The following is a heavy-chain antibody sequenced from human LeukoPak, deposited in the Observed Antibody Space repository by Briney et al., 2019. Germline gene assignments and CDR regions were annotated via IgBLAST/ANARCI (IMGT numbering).Heavy chain of an antibody. CDR2: IFYSGSTN. D-gene: IGHD6-6*01. Sequence: SETLSLTCTVSGASISTYYWSWIRQPPVKGLEWIGCIFYSGSTNSGNTNYNPSLKSRVTISVDTSKNQFSLKLSSVTAADTAVYYCARHSTIEPRPDYWGQGTLVIVSS. V-gene: IGHV4-59*08. J-gene: IGHJ4*02. CDR3: ARHSTIEPRPDY. CDR1: GASISTYY.